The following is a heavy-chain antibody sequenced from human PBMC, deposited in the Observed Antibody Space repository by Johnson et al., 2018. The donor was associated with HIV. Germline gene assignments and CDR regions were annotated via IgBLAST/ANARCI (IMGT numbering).Heavy chain of an antibody. J-gene: IGHJ3*02. CDR1: GFTFSSYA. CDR2: ISYDGSNK. Sequence: QVQLVESGGGVVQPGRSLRLSCAASGFTFSSYAMHWVRQAPGKGLEWVAVISYDGSNKYYADSVKGRFTISRDNSKNTLYLQMNRLRVEDTAVYYCARDDGGGGDAFDIWGQGTMVTVSS. D-gene: IGHD2-15*01. CDR3: ARDDGGGGDAFDI. V-gene: IGHV3-30*04.